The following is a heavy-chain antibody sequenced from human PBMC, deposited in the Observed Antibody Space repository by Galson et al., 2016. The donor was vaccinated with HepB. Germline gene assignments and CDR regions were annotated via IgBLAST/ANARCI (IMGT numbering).Heavy chain of an antibody. V-gene: IGHV4-59*01. J-gene: IGHJ2*01. D-gene: IGHD3-10*01. CDR2: IYYSGST. Sequence: LSLTCTVSGGSISTYYWNWIRQPPGKGLEWIGYIYYSGSTNYNPSLKSRVTLSVDTSKNQFSLKLTSVTAADTAVYYCAGDSAGSFDLWGRGTLVTVSS. CDR3: AGDSAGSFDL. CDR1: GGSISTYY.